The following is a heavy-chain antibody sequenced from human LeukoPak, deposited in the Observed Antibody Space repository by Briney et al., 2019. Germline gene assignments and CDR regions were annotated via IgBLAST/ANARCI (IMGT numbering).Heavy chain of an antibody. J-gene: IGHJ4*02. CDR2: ISSNSRYI. V-gene: IGHV3-21*06. Sequence: GGSLRLSCAASGFTFSTYSMSWVRQAPGKGLEWVSSISSNSRYIYYADSMRGRFTISRDNAKNSLYLQMNSLKPEDTAVYYCARDGQQLQFDYWGQGTLVTVSS. CDR1: GFTFSTYS. CDR3: ARDGQQLQFDY. D-gene: IGHD6-13*01.